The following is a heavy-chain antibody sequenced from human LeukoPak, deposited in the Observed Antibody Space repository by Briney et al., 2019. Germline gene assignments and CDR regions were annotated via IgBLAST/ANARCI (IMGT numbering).Heavy chain of an antibody. CDR3: ARVNSLLWFGRIDY. CDR1: GGSISSYY. Sequence: PSETLSLTCTVSGGSISSYYWSWIRQPPGKGLEWIGYIYYSGSTNYNPSLKSRVTISVDTSKNQFSLKLSSVTAADTAMYYCARVNSLLWFGRIDYWGQGTLVTVSS. V-gene: IGHV4-59*01. J-gene: IGHJ4*02. D-gene: IGHD3-10*01. CDR2: IYYSGST.